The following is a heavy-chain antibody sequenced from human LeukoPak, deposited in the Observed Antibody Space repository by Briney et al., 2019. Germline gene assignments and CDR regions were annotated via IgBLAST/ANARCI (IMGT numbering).Heavy chain of an antibody. J-gene: IGHJ5*02. D-gene: IGHD3-10*01. Sequence: SETLSLTCSVSGASVTSGGFYWGWLRQPPGKEPEWIATVYYTGSTYYNPSFKSRVTISIDTSKNQFSLRLTSVTATDTAVYHCARHSGSGSLSRPFDPWGQGTLVTVSS. CDR3: ARHSGSGSLSRPFDP. CDR2: VYYTGST. CDR1: GASVTSGGFY. V-gene: IGHV4-39*01.